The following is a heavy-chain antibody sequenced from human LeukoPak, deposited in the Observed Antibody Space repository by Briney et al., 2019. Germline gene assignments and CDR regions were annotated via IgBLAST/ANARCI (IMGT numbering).Heavy chain of an antibody. V-gene: IGHV3-49*04. CDR2: IRSKAYGGTT. CDR1: GFTFGDYA. D-gene: IGHD5-18*01. CDR3: TRWTYGYGDY. Sequence: PGGSLRLSCTVSGFTFGDYALNWVRQAPEKGLEWVGFIRSKAYGGTTEYAASVKGRFTISRDDSESIAYLQMNSLKTEDTAVYYCTRWTYGYGDYWGQGSLVTVSS. J-gene: IGHJ4*02.